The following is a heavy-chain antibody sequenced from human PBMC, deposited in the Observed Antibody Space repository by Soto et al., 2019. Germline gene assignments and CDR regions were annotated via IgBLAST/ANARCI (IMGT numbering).Heavy chain of an antibody. D-gene: IGHD5-12*01. Sequence: QVQLQESGPGLVKPSETLSLTCTVSGGSVSSGSYYWSWIRQPPGKGLEWIGYIYYSGSTHYNPPLKSRVTISVDPSKNQFSLKLSSVTAADTAVYYCAREPLSRDGYNSPFDYWGQGTLVTVSS. CDR3: AREPLSRDGYNSPFDY. V-gene: IGHV4-61*01. J-gene: IGHJ4*02. CDR1: GGSVSSGSYY. CDR2: IYYSGST.